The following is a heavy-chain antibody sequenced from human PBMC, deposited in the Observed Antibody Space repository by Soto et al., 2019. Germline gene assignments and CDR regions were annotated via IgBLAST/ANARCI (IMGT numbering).Heavy chain of an antibody. CDR1: GFTFSSYE. CDR3: ARAYFSSWKSWYFDL. Sequence: GGSLTLSCAASGFTFSSYEMNWVRQAPGKGLEWVSYISSSGSTIYYADSVKGRFTISRDNAKNSLYLQMNSLRAEDTAVYYCARAYFSSWKSWYFDLWGRGTLVTVSS. V-gene: IGHV3-48*03. CDR2: ISSSGSTI. J-gene: IGHJ2*01. D-gene: IGHD6-13*01.